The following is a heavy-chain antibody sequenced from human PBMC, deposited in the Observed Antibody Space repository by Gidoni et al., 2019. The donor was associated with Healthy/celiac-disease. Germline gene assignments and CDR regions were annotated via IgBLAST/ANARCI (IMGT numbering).Heavy chain of an antibody. V-gene: IGHV3-30*18. CDR1: GFTFSSYG. CDR3: AKGVRIQLWWNAFDI. J-gene: IGHJ3*02. D-gene: IGHD5-18*01. Sequence: QVQLVESGGGVVQPGRSLRLSCAASGFTFSSYGMHWVRQAPGKGLEWVAVISYDGSNKYYADSVKGRFTISRDNSKNTLYLQMNSLRAEDTAVYYCAKGVRIQLWWNAFDIWGQGTMVTVSS. CDR2: ISYDGSNK.